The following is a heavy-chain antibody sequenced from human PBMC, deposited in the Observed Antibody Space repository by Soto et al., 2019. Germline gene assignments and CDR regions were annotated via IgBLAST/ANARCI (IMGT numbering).Heavy chain of an antibody. CDR1: GGSISSYY. D-gene: IGHD5-18*01. CDR3: ARLLRGYNYGSSDYYYMDV. CDR2: ISDSGNT. Sequence: PSETLSLTCTVSGGSISSYYWSWIRQPPGKGLEWIAYISDSGNTDYNPSLKSRVTISVDTSKKQFSLKLSSVTAADTAVYYCARLLRGYNYGSSDYYYMDVWGKGTTVTVSS. V-gene: IGHV4-59*08. J-gene: IGHJ6*03.